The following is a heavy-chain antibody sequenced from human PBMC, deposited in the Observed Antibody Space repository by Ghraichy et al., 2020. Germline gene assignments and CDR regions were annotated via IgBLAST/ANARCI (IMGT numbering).Heavy chain of an antibody. V-gene: IGHV5-10-1*01. Sequence: GESLKISCKASGYTFNDYWITWVRQLPGKGLEWVGRIDISDSYTDYSPSFEGHVAISSDRSSNSAYLQWTSLRASDNALYYCARQAPGYSTALLDAWGHGTLVTVSS. CDR3: ARQAPGYSTALLDA. J-gene: IGHJ5*01. CDR2: IDISDSYT. D-gene: IGHD5-18*01. CDR1: GYTFNDYW.